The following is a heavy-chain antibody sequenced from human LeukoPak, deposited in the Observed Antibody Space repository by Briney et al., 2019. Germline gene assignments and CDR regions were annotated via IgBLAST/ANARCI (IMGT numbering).Heavy chain of an antibody. J-gene: IGHJ4*02. V-gene: IGHV4-59*11. Sequence: KPSETLSLTCTVSGASTTTHHWSWIRQPPGKGLEWIGYIYYSGSTNYSPSLKSRVTISLDTSKNQFSLRVRSVTAADTAVYFCTRGNGDYYFNYWGQGTLVTVSS. D-gene: IGHD4-17*01. CDR1: GASTTTHH. CDR2: IYYSGST. CDR3: TRGNGDYYFNY.